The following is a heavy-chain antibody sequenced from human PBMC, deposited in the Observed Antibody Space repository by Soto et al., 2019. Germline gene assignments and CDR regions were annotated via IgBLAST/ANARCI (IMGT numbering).Heavy chain of an antibody. J-gene: IGHJ6*02. CDR1: GYSFTNYW. CDR3: ARLDYGDNCALYGMDV. V-gene: IGHV5-51*01. D-gene: IGHD4-17*01. CDR2: IYPGDSGT. Sequence: PGESLKISCKGSGYSFTNYWIGWVRQMPGKGLEWMGIIYPGDSGTKYSPSFQGQVTISADKSISTAYLQWSSLKAPDTAMYYCARLDYGDNCALYGMDVWGQGTTVTVSS.